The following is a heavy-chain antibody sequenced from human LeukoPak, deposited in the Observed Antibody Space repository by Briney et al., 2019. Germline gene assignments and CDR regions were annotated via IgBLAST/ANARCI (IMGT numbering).Heavy chain of an antibody. V-gene: IGHV3-21*01. J-gene: IGHJ4*02. CDR1: GFTFSSYS. Sequence: GGSLRLSCAASGFTFSSYSMNWVRQAPGKGLEWVSSISSSSSYIYYAGSVKGRFTISRDNAKNSLYLQMNSLRAEDTAVYYCATLDGYTDYWGQGTLVTVSS. CDR3: ATLDGYTDY. D-gene: IGHD5-24*01. CDR2: ISSSSSYI.